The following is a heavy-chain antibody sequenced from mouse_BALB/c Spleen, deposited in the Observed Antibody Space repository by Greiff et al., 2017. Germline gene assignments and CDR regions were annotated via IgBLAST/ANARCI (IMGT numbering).Heavy chain of an antibody. V-gene: IGHV5-6*01. CDR2: ISSGGSYT. CDR1: GFTFSSYG. J-gene: IGHJ4*01. D-gene: IGHD1-1*01. Sequence: EVQLVESGGDLVKPGGSLKLSCAASGFTFSSYGMSWVRQTPDKRLEWVATISSGGSYTYYPDSVKGRFTISRDNAKNTLYLQMSSLKSEDTAMYYCASSYYYGSSPYYYAMDYWGQGTSVTVSS. CDR3: ASSYYYGSSPYYYAMDY.